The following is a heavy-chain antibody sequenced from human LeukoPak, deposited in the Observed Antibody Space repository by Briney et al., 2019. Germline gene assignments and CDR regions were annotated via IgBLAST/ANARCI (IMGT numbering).Heavy chain of an antibody. CDR2: VSSGGST. CDR1: GITVSSNY. J-gene: IGHJ4*02. V-gene: IGHV3-53*05. CDR3: AKDRTYSGYNALDY. D-gene: IGHD5-12*01. Sequence: PGGSLRLSCAASGITVSSNYMSWVRQAPGKGLEWVSVVSSGGSTYYADSVKGRFIISRDNAKNSLYLQMNSLRAEDMALYYCAKDRTYSGYNALDYWGQGTLVTVSS.